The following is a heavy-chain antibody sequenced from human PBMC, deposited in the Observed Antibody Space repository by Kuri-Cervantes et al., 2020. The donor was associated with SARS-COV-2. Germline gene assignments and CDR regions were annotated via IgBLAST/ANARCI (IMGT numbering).Heavy chain of an antibody. J-gene: IGHJ3*02. CDR2: ISSSSSYI. Sequence: GESLKISCAASGFTFSSYSVNWVRQAPGKGLEWVSSISSSSSYIYYADSVKGRFTISRDNAKNSLYLQMNSLRAEDTAVYYCASFGSGWYDDAFDIWGQGTMVTVSS. V-gene: IGHV3-21*01. CDR1: GFTFSSYS. D-gene: IGHD6-19*01. CDR3: ASFGSGWYDDAFDI.